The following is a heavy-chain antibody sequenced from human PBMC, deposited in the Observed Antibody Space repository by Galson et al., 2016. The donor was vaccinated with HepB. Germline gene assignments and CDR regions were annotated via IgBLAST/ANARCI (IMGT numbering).Heavy chain of an antibody. D-gene: IGHD5-24*01. CDR1: GFTFDNWW. Sequence: SLRLSCAASGFTFDNWWMMWVRQAPGKGLEWVADIKTDGSAQAYVDSVRGRFTISRDNAKNSLYLQLTSLRAEDSAVYYCARGTREADYWGQGTLVTVPS. CDR3: ARGTREADY. V-gene: IGHV3-7*01. J-gene: IGHJ4*02. CDR2: IKTDGSAQ.